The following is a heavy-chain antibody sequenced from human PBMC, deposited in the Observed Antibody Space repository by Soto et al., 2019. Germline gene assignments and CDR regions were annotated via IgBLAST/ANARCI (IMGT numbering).Heavy chain of an antibody. V-gene: IGHV4-4*07. CDR1: GGSIRNYF. CDR2: IYSSGNT. J-gene: IGHJ3*02. D-gene: IGHD1-20*01. CDR3: VRDVESPGISGSWGAFDI. Sequence: QVQLQESGPGLVKPSETLSLICTVSGGSIRNYFWTWFRQHAGKGLEWIGRIYSSGNTVYNASLKSRVTMSIDMSKNQFSLKLSSMTAADTAVYYCVRDVESPGISGSWGAFDIWGQGTVVTVSS.